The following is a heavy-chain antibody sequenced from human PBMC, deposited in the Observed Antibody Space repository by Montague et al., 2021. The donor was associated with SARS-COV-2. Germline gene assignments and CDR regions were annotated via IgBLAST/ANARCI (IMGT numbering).Heavy chain of an antibody. V-gene: IGHV4-39*01. D-gene: IGHD3-9*01. CDR2: IYYSGST. J-gene: IGHJ3*02. CDR1: GGSISSSSYY. CDR3: ATYYDILTGYYIDAFDI. Sequence: SETLSLTCTASGGSISSSSYYWGWIRQPPGKGLEWIGSIYYSGSTYYNPSLKSRVTISVDTSKNQFSLKLSSVTAADTAVYYCATYYDILTGYYIDAFDIWGRGTVVTVSS.